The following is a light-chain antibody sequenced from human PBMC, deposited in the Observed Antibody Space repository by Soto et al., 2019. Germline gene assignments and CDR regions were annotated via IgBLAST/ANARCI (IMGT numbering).Light chain of an antibody. J-gene: IGKJ2*01. Sequence: DIQMTQSPSSLSATVGDRVTITCRVSQSISIYLNWYQKKPGKAPELLIFGASTLQSGVPSRFRGSGSGTDFTLTISSLQPEDIATYYCQQSDSTPYTFGQGTKLEIK. CDR3: QQSDSTPYT. CDR2: GAS. V-gene: IGKV1-39*01. CDR1: QSISIY.